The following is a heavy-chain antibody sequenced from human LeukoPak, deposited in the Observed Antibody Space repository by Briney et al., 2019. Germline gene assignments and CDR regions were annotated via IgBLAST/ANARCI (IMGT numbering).Heavy chain of an antibody. J-gene: IGHJ4*02. Sequence: ASVKVSCKASGYTFTSFSISWVRQAPGQGLEWMGWISTYNGNTHYAQKFQGRVTVTTDTSTSTAYMELRSLRSDDTAVYYCARNPTVNGYDYWGQGTLVTVSS. D-gene: IGHD6-25*01. CDR3: ARNPTVNGYDY. CDR2: ISTYNGNT. V-gene: IGHV1-18*01. CDR1: GYTFTSFS.